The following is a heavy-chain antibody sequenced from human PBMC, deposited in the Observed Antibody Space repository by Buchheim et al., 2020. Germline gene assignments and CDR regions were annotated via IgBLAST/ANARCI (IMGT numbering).Heavy chain of an antibody. V-gene: IGHV4-59*01. Sequence: QVQLQESGPGLVKPSETLSLTCTVSGGSISSYYWSWIRQPPGKGLEWIGYIYYSGSTNYNPSLKSRVTISVDTSKNQFSLKLSSVTAADTAVYYCARVRYFDWLLSEHDAFDIWGQGT. CDR2: IYYSGST. CDR3: ARVRYFDWLLSEHDAFDI. CDR1: GGSISSYY. J-gene: IGHJ3*02. D-gene: IGHD3-9*01.